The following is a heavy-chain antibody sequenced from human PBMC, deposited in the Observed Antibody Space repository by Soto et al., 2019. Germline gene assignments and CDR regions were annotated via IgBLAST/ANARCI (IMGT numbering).Heavy chain of an antibody. CDR2: SWHDGRHL. CDR3: ARDWGACTPGECYSHGFDL. D-gene: IGHD2-21*01. Sequence: QEQLVESGGGMVQPGGSLRLSCAVSGFTLDTYGMHWVRQAAGQGLEWVAVSWHDGRHLAYAYSVRGPFTVFRDDSKNTLFREMNGLRGDDTAVYYCARDWGACTPGECYSHGFDLWGQGTLVTVSS. V-gene: IGHV3-33*01. J-gene: IGHJ3*01. CDR1: GFTLDTYG.